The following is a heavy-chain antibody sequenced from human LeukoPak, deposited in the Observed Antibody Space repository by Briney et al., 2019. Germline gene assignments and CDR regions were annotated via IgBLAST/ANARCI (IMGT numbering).Heavy chain of an antibody. Sequence: GASVKVSCKASGGTFSSYAISWVRQAPGQGLEWMGRIIPILGIANYAQKFQGRVTITADKSTSTAYMELSSLRSEDTAVYYCAREVSPVGATNNNWFDPWGQGTLVTVSS. CDR1: GGTFSSYA. V-gene: IGHV1-69*04. CDR2: IIPILGIA. J-gene: IGHJ5*02. D-gene: IGHD1-26*01. CDR3: AREVSPVGATNNNWFDP.